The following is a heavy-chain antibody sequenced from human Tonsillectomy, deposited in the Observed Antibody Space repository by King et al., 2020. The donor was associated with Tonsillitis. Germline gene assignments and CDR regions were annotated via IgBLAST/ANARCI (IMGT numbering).Heavy chain of an antibody. J-gene: IGHJ6*02. D-gene: IGHD1-14*01. V-gene: IGHV3-23*04. Sequence: VQLVESGGGLVQPGGSLRLSCAASGVTFSSYAMSWVRQAPGKGLEWVSAISGIGGSTYSADSVKGRFTISRDNSKNTLYLQMNSLRAEDTAVYYCAKGIRRYYYYGMDVWGQGTTVTVSS. CDR3: AKGIRRYYYYGMDV. CDR1: GVTFSSYA. CDR2: ISGIGGST.